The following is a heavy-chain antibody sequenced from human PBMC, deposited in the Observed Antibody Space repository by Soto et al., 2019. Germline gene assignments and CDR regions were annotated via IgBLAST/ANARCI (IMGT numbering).Heavy chain of an antibody. CDR2: IHHSGAT. CDR3: LRELAGAGDY. Sequence: QLQLQESGPGLVKPSETLSLTCNVSGGSISSSTYFWAWIRQPPGKGLEWIGSIHHSGATFYRPSLRSRVTISVDTFQNHFSLKLNSVTAADTAVYYCLRELAGAGDYWGQGALVTVSS. D-gene: IGHD3-10*01. CDR1: GGSISSSTYF. J-gene: IGHJ4*02. V-gene: IGHV4-39*02.